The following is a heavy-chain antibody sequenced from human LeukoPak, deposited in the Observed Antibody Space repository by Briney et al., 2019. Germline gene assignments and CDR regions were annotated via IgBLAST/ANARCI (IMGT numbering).Heavy chain of an antibody. V-gene: IGHV3-74*01. Sequence: GGSLRLSCAASGFTFSSYWMHWVRQAPGKGLVWVSRINSDGSSTSYADSVKGRFTISRDNAKNTLYLQMNSLRAEDTAVYYCARAGASKYYDILTGDHNYYYYGMDVWGQGTTVTVSS. D-gene: IGHD3-9*01. CDR1: GFTFSSYW. CDR2: INSDGSST. J-gene: IGHJ6*02. CDR3: ARAGASKYYDILTGDHNYYYYGMDV.